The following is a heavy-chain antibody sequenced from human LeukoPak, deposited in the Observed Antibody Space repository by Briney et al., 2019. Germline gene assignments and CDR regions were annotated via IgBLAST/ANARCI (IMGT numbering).Heavy chain of an antibody. Sequence: PSETLSLTCTVSGDSISSSNYYWGWIRQPPGKGLEWIGGISYSGTTYYNPSLKSRVTISIDTSKNQFSLKLSSVTAADTAVCYCARTSQGAFDIWGQGTMVTVSS. CDR1: GDSISSSNYY. V-gene: IGHV4-39*01. CDR3: ARTSQGAFDI. J-gene: IGHJ3*02. CDR2: ISYSGTT.